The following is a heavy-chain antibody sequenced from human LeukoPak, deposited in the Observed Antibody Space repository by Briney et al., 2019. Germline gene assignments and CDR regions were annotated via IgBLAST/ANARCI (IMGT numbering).Heavy chain of an antibody. D-gene: IGHD3-22*01. CDR2: ISGNGENT. CDR1: GFTFSSYA. J-gene: IGHJ4*02. CDR3: AKWYYYDSSGFDY. V-gene: IGHV3-23*01. Sequence: GGSLRLSCAASGFTFSSYAMNWVRQAPGKGLEWVSVISGNGENTYYADSVKGRFTISRDNSKNTLYVQINSLRAEDTAVYYCAKWYYYDSSGFDYWGQGTLVTVSS.